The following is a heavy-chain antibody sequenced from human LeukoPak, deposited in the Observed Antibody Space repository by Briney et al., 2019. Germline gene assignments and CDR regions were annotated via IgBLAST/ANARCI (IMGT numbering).Heavy chain of an antibody. CDR1: GFTFSSYW. Sequence: GGSLRLSCAASGFTFSSYWMHWVRQAPGKGLLWVSRIKTDGSTTFYADSVTGRFTISRDNAKNTVYLQMNSLRAEDTAVYYCARGIGLDYWGQGTLVTVSS. CDR2: IKTDGSTT. CDR3: ARGIGLDY. V-gene: IGHV3-74*01. J-gene: IGHJ4*02.